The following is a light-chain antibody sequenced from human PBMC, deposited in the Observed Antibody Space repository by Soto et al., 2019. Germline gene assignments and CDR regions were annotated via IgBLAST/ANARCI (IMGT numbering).Light chain of an antibody. J-gene: IGKJ4*01. CDR3: QQYGSVPLT. CDR1: QSVSTSY. Sequence: IVLTQSPGTLSLSPGERATLSCRASQSVSTSYLAWYQQKPGQAPRLLSYGASSRTTGIPDRFSGSGSGADFTLTISRLEPEDFAVYYCQQYGSVPLTFGGGTKVEIK. CDR2: GAS. V-gene: IGKV3-20*01.